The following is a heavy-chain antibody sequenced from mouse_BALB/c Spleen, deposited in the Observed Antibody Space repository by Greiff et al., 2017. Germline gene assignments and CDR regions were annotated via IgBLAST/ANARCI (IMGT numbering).Heavy chain of an antibody. J-gene: IGHJ4*01. V-gene: IGHV5-6-4*01. CDR2: ISSGGSYT. D-gene: IGHD2-4*01. Sequence: EVKVVESGGGLVKPGGSLKLSCAASGFTFSSYTMSWVRQTPEKRLEWVATISSGGSYTYYPDSVKGRFTISRDNAKNTLYLQMSSLKSEDTAMYYCTRVYYDYDDYYAMDYWGQGTSVTVSS. CDR1: GFTFSSYT. CDR3: TRVYYDYDDYYAMDY.